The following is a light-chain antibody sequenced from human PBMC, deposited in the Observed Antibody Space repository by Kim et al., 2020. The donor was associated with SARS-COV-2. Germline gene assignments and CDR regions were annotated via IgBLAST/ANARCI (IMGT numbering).Light chain of an antibody. J-gene: IGKJ4*01. CDR3: QQSYSTPLT. CDR1: QTISRY. V-gene: IGKV1-39*01. CDR2: AAS. Sequence: ASVGDRVTITCRASQTISRYLNWYQQTSGKAPKLLSYAASSLQSGVPSRFSGSGSGTDFTLTISSLHPEDFATYYCQQSYSTPLTFGGGTKVDIK.